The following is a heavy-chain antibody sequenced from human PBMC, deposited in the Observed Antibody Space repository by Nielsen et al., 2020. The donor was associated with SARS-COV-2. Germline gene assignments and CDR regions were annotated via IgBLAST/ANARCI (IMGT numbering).Heavy chain of an antibody. CDR2: IYYSGST. J-gene: IGHJ4*02. CDR3: AREDVLYYGSGSYYL. V-gene: IGHV4-39*07. CDR1: GGSISSSSYY. Sequence: GTLRLSCSVSGGSISSSSYYWGWIRQRPGKGLEWIGSIYYSGSTYYNPSLKSRVTISVATSKNQFSLKLSSVTAADTAVYYCAREDVLYYGSGSYYLWGQGTLVTVSS. D-gene: IGHD3-10*01.